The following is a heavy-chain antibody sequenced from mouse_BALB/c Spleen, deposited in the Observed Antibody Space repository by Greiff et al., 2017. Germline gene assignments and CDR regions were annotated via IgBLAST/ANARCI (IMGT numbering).Heavy chain of an antibody. V-gene: IGHV14-3*02. CDR1: GFNIKDTY. CDR3: ARVYYRYDYFDY. D-gene: IGHD2-14*01. Sequence: VQLQQSGAELVKPGASVKLSCTASGFNIKDTYMHWVKQRPEQGLEWIGRIDPANGNTKYDPKFQGKPTITADTSSNTAYLQLSSLTSEDTAVYYCARVYYRYDYFDYWGQGTTLTVSS. CDR2: IDPANGNT. J-gene: IGHJ2*01.